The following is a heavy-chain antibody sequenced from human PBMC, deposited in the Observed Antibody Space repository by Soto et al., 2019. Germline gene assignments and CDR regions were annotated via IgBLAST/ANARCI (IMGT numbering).Heavy chain of an antibody. CDR2: IIPIFGTA. Sequence: SCKASGGTFSSYAISWVRQAPGQGLEWMGGIIPIFGTANYAQKFQGRVTITADESTSTAYMELSSLRSEDTAVYYCACFQNNYDSSGYYPYWGQGTLVTVSS. CDR1: GGTFSSYA. D-gene: IGHD3-22*01. CDR3: ACFQNNYDSSGYYPY. V-gene: IGHV1-69*01. J-gene: IGHJ4*02.